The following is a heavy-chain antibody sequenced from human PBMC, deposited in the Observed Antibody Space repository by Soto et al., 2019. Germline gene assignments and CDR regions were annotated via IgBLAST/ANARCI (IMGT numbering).Heavy chain of an antibody. J-gene: IGHJ3*01. D-gene: IGHD6-13*01. CDR1: GFTFRNYW. Sequence: EMQLVVSGGGLVQPGGSLRLSCEASGFTFRNYWMTWVRQAPGKGLEWVANIKRDGIEKHYVDSVKGRFTISRDNAKDSLYLRVDSLRGEDTAVYYCASFRQQLVREQALDVWGQGTMVTVAA. CDR2: IKRDGIEK. V-gene: IGHV3-7*01. CDR3: ASFRQQLVREQALDV.